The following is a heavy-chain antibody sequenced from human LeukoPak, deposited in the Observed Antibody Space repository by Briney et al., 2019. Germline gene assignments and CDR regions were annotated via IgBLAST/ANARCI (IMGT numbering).Heavy chain of an antibody. CDR1: GYTFTTYY. V-gene: IGHV1-46*01. CDR2: INPGGGRT. CDR3: ARAPNGGLPGGY. J-gene: IGHJ4*02. D-gene: IGHD7-27*01. Sequence: ASVTVSCKASGYTFTTYYIHWVRQAPGQGLEWLGIINPGGGRTRYAKKFQGRVTMTRDTSTSTVYMELSSLRSEDTAAYYCARAPNGGLPGGYWGQGTLVTVSS.